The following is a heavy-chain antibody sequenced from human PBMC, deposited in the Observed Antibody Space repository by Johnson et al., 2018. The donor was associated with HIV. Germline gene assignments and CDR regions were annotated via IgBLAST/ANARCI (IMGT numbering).Heavy chain of an antibody. CDR2: ISGSGGNT. Sequence: VQLVESGGGLVQPGGSLRLSCAASGFTFSSYAMSWVRQAPGKGLEWVSAISGSGGNTYYAASVKGRFTISRDISKSTLFLEMNSLRGEDTAMYYCAIIAAGNVFDVWGQGTVVTVSS. CDR1: GFTFSSYA. D-gene: IGHD6-13*01. J-gene: IGHJ3*01. CDR3: AIIAAGNVFDV. V-gene: IGHV3-23*04.